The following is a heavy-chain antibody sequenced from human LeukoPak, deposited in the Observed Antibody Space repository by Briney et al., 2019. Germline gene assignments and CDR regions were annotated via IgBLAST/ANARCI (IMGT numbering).Heavy chain of an antibody. Sequence: GESLEISCKGSGYSFTSYWIGWVRQMPGKGLEWMGIIYPGDSDTRYSPSFQGQVTISADKSISTAYLQWSSLKASDTAMYYCARRGIAAAETYYFDYWGQGTLVTVSS. V-gene: IGHV5-51*01. CDR1: GYSFTSYW. CDR2: IYPGDSDT. CDR3: ARRGIAAAETYYFDY. D-gene: IGHD6-13*01. J-gene: IGHJ4*02.